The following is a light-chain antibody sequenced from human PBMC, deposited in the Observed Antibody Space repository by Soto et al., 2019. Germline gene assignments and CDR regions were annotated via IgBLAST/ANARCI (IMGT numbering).Light chain of an antibody. J-gene: IGKJ2*01. V-gene: IGKV1-39*01. CDR2: AAS. Sequence: DIQMTQSPSSLSASVGDRVTITCRAGQSISSYLNWYQQKPGKAPKLLIYAASSLQSGVPSRFRGSGSGTDFTLTICSLQPEDFATYYCQESFSTPRYTFGQGTKLEIK. CDR3: QESFSTPRYT. CDR1: QSISSY.